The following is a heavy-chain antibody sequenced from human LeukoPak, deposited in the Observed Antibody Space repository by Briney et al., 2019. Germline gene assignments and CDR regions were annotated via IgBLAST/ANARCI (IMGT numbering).Heavy chain of an antibody. J-gene: IGHJ3*02. CDR3: ARGRSSGWWRGAFDI. Sequence: PGGSLRLSCAASGFTFSSYEMNWVRQAPGKGLEWISYISSSGITIYYADSVKGRFTISRDNAKNSLYLQMDSLRAEDTAVYYCARGRSSGWWRGAFDIWGQGTKVIVSS. CDR1: GFTFSSYE. D-gene: IGHD6-19*01. V-gene: IGHV3-48*03. CDR2: ISSSGITI.